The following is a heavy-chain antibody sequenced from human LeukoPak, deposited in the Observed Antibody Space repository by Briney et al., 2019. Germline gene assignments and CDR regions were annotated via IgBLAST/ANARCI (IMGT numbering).Heavy chain of an antibody. Sequence: ASLKVSCRASGYTVTSYGVSWVRRAPGQGLEWMGWISAYNGNTNYAQKLQGRATMTTDTSTSTAYMELRSLRSDDTAVYYCARGPSGTYSSWGQGTLVTVSS. D-gene: IGHD1-26*01. CDR3: ARGPSGTYSS. CDR2: ISAYNGNT. J-gene: IGHJ5*02. V-gene: IGHV1-18*01. CDR1: GYTVTSYG.